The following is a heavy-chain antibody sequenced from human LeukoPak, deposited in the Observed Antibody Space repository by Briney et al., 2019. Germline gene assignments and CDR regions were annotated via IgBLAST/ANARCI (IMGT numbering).Heavy chain of an antibody. Sequence: PGGSLSLSCAATGFTFSSYAMSWVRQAPGKGLECVSAISGRGGNTNYADSVKGRFTISRDNSKNTLYLQMNSLRAEDTALYYCAKIVGVYFGAFDIWGQGTMVTVSS. CDR1: GFTFSSYA. V-gene: IGHV3-23*01. D-gene: IGHD1-26*01. CDR3: AKIVGVYFGAFDI. J-gene: IGHJ3*02. CDR2: ISGRGGNT.